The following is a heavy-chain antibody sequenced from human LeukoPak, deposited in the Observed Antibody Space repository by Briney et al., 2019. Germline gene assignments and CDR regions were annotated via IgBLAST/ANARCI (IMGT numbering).Heavy chain of an antibody. CDR3: ARSSYSDSSGYYMDV. D-gene: IGHD3-22*01. J-gene: IGHJ6*03. CDR1: GFTVSSNY. V-gene: IGHV3-66*02. CDR2: IYSGGST. Sequence: GGSLRLSCAASGFTVSSNYMSWVRQAPGKGLEWVSVIYSGGSTYYADSVKGRFTISRDNSKNTLYLQMNSLRAEDTAVYYCARSSYSDSSGYYMDVWGKGTTVTVSS.